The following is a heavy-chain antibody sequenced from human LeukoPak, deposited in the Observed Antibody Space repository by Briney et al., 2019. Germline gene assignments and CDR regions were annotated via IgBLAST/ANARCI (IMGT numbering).Heavy chain of an antibody. D-gene: IGHD3-22*01. V-gene: IGHV3-48*03. CDR3: AIGYYDSSSDY. CDR2: ISSSGSTI. J-gene: IGHJ4*02. Sequence: GGSLRLSCAASGFTFSSYEMNWVRQAPGKGLEWVSYISSSGSTIYYADSVKGRFTISRDNAKNSLYLQMNSLRAEDTAVYYCAIGYYDSSSDYWGQGTLVTVSS. CDR1: GFTFSSYE.